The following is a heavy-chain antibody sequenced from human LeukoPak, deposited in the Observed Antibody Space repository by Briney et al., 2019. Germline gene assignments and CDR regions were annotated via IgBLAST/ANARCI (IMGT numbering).Heavy chain of an antibody. V-gene: IGHV4-61*02. CDR2: IYASANP. CDR1: GDSISSINYY. CDR3: ARHLKGMIVVN. D-gene: IGHD3-22*01. Sequence: SETLSLTCTVSGDSISSINYYWSWIRQPAGKGLQWIGRIYASANPNYNPSLKSRVTISADTSKNQFSLKLTSVTAADTAVYYCARHLKGMIVVNWGQGTLVTVSS. J-gene: IGHJ4*02.